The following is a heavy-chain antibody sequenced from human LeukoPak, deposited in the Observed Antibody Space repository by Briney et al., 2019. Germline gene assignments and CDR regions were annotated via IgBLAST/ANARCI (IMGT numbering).Heavy chain of an antibody. Sequence: GGSLRLSCAASGFIFSSYWMHWVRQAPGKGLVWVSRINSDGSSTSYAYSVKGRFTISRDNAKNTLYLQMNSLRAEDTAVYCCARRVVVPAAPYYFDYWGQGTLVTVSS. CDR2: INSDGSST. D-gene: IGHD2-2*01. V-gene: IGHV3-74*01. CDR1: GFIFSSYW. CDR3: ARRVVVPAAPYYFDY. J-gene: IGHJ4*02.